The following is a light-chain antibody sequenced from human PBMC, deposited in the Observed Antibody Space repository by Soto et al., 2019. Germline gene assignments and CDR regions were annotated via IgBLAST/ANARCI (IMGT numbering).Light chain of an antibody. CDR1: SSDVGGYNY. J-gene: IGLJ1*01. CDR2: DVS. Sequence: QSVLTQPASVSGSPGQSITISCTGTSSDVGGYNYVSWYQQHPGKAPKLMIYDVSNRPSGVSNRFSGSKSGNTASLTISGLQAEDEAGYYCSSYTSSSTSSYVFGTGTKVTVL. V-gene: IGLV2-14*01. CDR3: SSYTSSSTSSYV.